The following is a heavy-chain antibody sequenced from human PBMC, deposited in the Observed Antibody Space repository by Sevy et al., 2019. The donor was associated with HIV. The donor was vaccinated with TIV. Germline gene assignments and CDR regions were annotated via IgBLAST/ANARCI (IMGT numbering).Heavy chain of an antibody. CDR2: VSASGIST. Sequence: GGSLRLSCAASGFTFSSYVMSWVRQAPGKGLQWVSAVSASGISTYYTDSVKGRFTISRDNSKNMLHMQMNSLRAEDTVVYYCAKVRSTMIPATGNFDYWGQGTLVTVSS. D-gene: IGHD1-1*01. CDR3: AKVRSTMIPATGNFDY. CDR1: GFTFSSYV. V-gene: IGHV3-23*01. J-gene: IGHJ4*02.